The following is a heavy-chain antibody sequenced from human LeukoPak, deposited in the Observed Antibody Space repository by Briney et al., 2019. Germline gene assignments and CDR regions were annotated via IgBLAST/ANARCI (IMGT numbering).Heavy chain of an antibody. D-gene: IGHD3-22*01. CDR2: ITGSGGST. CDR3: AKVKYSSGYEDDAFDI. CDR1: GFTFSSYA. Sequence: GGSLRLSCAASGFTFSSYAMSWVRQAPGKGLEWVSAITGSGGSTYYADSVKGRFTISRDNSKNTLYLQMNSLRAEDTAVYYCAKVKYSSGYEDDAFDIWGQGTMVTVSS. V-gene: IGHV3-23*01. J-gene: IGHJ3*02.